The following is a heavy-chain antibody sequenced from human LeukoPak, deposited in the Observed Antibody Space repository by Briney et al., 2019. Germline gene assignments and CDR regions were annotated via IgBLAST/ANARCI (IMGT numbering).Heavy chain of an antibody. CDR1: GFTFSSYA. J-gene: IGHJ3*02. D-gene: IGHD2-21*02. CDR2: ISGSGGST. V-gene: IGHV3-23*01. Sequence: PGGSLRLSCAASGFTFSSYAMSWVRQAPGKGLEWVSAISGSGGSTYYADFVKGRFTISRDNSKNTLYLQMNSLRAEDTAVYYCARAEAYCGGDCYSPNDAFDIWGQGTMVTVSS. CDR3: ARAEAYCGGDCYSPNDAFDI.